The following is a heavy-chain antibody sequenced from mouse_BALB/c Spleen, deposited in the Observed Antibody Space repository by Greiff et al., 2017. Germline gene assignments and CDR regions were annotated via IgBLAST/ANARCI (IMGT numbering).Heavy chain of an antibody. D-gene: IGHD1-1*01. CDR3: ARGPFITTVVATYYYAMDY. V-gene: IGHV1-7*01. J-gene: IGHJ4*01. CDR1: GYTFTSYW. Sequence: VQLQQSGAELAKPGASVKMSCKASGYTFTSYWMHWVKQRPGQGLEWIGYINPSTGYTEYNQKFKDKATLTADKSSSTAYMQLSSLTSEDSAVYYCARGPFITTVVATYYYAMDYWGQGTSVTVSS. CDR2: INPSTGYT.